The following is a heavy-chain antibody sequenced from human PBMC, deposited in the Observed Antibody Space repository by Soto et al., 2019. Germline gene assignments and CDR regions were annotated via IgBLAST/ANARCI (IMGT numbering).Heavy chain of an antibody. J-gene: IGHJ4*02. CDR1: GGSISSSSYY. CDR3: ARLIVATTYEEYYFDY. D-gene: IGHD5-12*01. Sequence: QLQLQESGPGLVKPSETLSLTCTVSGGSISSSSYYWGWIRQPPGKGLEWIGSIYYSGSTYYNPSLKSRVTISVDTSKNQFSLKLSSVTAADTAVYYCARLIVATTYEEYYFDYWGQGTLVTVSS. CDR2: IYYSGST. V-gene: IGHV4-39*01.